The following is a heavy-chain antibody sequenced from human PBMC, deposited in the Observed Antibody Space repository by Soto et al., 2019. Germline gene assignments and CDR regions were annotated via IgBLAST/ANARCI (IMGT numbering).Heavy chain of an antibody. CDR2: INPSGGST. CDR3: AISGYYYYYFDY. CDR1: GYTFTSYY. D-gene: IGHD3-22*01. J-gene: IGHJ4*02. V-gene: IGHV1-46*03. Sequence: ASVKVSCKASGYTFTSYYMHWVRQAPGQGLEWMGIINPSGGSTSYAQKFQGRVTMTRDTSTSTVCMELSSLRSEDTAVYYCAISGYYYYYFDYWGQGTLVTVSS.